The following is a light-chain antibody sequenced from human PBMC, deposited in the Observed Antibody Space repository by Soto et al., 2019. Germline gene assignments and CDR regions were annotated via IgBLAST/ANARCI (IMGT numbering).Light chain of an antibody. CDR2: AAS. J-gene: IGKJ1*01. V-gene: IGKV1-5*02. Sequence: DIQMTQSPSSLSASVGDRVSIICRASQSISDSLNWYQHKPGTAPKLLIYAASSLQSGVPSRFSGSGSGTEFTLTISSLQPDDFATYYCQQYNSYSFGQGTKV. CDR3: QQYNSYS. CDR1: QSISDS.